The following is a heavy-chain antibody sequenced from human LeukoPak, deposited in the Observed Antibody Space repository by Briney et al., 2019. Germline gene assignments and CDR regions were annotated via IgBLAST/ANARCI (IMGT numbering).Heavy chain of an antibody. CDR3: ARVRSSGWSSHFDY. J-gene: IGHJ4*02. CDR1: GGSFSGYY. D-gene: IGHD6-19*01. V-gene: IGHV4-34*01. Sequence: SETLSLTCAVYGGSFSGYYWSWIRQPPGKGLEWIGEINHSGSTNYNPSLKSRVTISVDTSKNQFSLKLSSVTAADTAVYYCARVRSSGWSSHFDYWGQGTLVTVSS. CDR2: INHSGST.